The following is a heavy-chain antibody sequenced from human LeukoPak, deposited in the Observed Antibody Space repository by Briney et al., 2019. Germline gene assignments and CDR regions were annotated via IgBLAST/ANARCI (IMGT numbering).Heavy chain of an antibody. CDR1: GGSSSSNY. J-gene: IGHJ4*02. CDR3: AREFAEYYYDSSGPYFDY. D-gene: IGHD3-22*01. V-gene: IGHV4-59*12. CDR2: IYYSGST. Sequence: SSETLSLTCTVSGGSSSSNYWSWIRQPPGKGLEWIGYIYYSGSTNYNPSLKSRVTISVDTSKNQFSLKLSSVTAADTAVYYCAREFAEYYYDSSGPYFDYWGQGTLVTVSS.